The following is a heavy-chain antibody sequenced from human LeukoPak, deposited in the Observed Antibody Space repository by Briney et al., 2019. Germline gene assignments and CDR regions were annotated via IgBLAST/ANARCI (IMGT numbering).Heavy chain of an antibody. Sequence: PGGSLRLSCAASGFTFSSYAMHWVRQAPGKGLEWVAVISHDGSNKYYADSVKGRFTISRDNSKNTLYLRMNSLRAEDTAVYYCARDTAMVTNYFDYWGQGTLVTVSS. CDR3: ARDTAMVTNYFDY. D-gene: IGHD5-18*01. CDR1: GFTFSSYA. CDR2: ISHDGSNK. J-gene: IGHJ4*02. V-gene: IGHV3-30-3*01.